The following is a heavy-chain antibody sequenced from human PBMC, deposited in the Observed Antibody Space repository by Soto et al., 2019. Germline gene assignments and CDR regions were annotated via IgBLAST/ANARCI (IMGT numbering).Heavy chain of an antibody. CDR1: TFTFNTYW. CDR3: ATVATNSYNWVDP. J-gene: IGHJ5*02. Sequence: EVQLVESGGTLVQPGGSLRLSCAASTFTFNTYWMHWVRQAPGKGLVWVSRINSDGTKTTYADSVKGRFTISRDNAKNTVYLQMNSLRAEDTAMKYCATVATNSYNWVDPWGQGTLVTVSS. CDR2: INSDGTKT. V-gene: IGHV3-74*03. D-gene: IGHD5-12*01.